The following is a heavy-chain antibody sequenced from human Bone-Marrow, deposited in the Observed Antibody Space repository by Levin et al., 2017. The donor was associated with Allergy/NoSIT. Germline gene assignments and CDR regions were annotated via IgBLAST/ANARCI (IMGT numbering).Heavy chain of an antibody. V-gene: IGHV3-72*01. J-gene: IGHJ4*02. CDR3: TRSENYYPEY. D-gene: IGHD1-7*01. CDR1: GFTFSDYF. CDR2: IRNRVNSFTT. Sequence: PGGSLRLSCAVSGFTFSDYFMDWVRQAPGKGLEWVGRIRNRVNSFTTEYAASVKGRFTISRDDSKNSLYLQMNSLKTEDTAVYFCTRSENYYPEYWGQGTLVTVSS.